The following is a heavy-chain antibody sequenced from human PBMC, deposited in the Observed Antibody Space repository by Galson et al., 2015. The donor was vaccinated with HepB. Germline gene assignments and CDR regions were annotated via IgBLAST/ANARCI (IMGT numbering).Heavy chain of an antibody. Sequence: SVKVSCKASGYTFTSYYMHWVRQAPGQGLEWMGIIIPTGGSTSYAQQFQGRVTMTRDTSTSTVYMELNTLRSEDTAVYYCAKSSVTFTTHETNFDYWGQGTLVTVSS. CDR1: GYTFTSYY. D-gene: IGHD3-3*01. V-gene: IGHV1-46*01. CDR2: IIPTGGST. CDR3: AKSSVTFTTHETNFDY. J-gene: IGHJ4*02.